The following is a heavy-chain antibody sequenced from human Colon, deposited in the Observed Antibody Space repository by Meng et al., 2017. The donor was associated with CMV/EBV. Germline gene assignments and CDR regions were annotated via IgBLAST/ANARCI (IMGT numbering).Heavy chain of an antibody. Sequence: GESLKISCQGSGYSFGTHWIGWVRQMPGKGLEWMGIIYPGDSDTRYSPSFQGQVTISAAKSTSTANLQWNSLKASDTAIYYCARSRHNPVTGRPYYFDYWGQGTLVTVSS. V-gene: IGHV5-51*01. J-gene: IGHJ4*02. CDR2: IYPGDSDT. D-gene: IGHD1-26*01. CDR1: GYSFGTHW. CDR3: ARSRHNPVTGRPYYFDY.